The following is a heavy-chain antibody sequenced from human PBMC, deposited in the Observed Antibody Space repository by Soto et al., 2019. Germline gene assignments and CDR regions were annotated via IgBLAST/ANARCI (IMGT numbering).Heavy chain of an antibody. CDR3: ARADRPYCSVSTCYIFDY. V-gene: IGHV4-61*01. CDR2: TDYSGST. D-gene: IGHD2-15*01. J-gene: IGHJ4*02. Sequence: PSETLSLTCIVSGASVSSNSDYWTWLRHPPLRGLEWIGYTDYSGSTKYNPSLKSRVTISVDTSKNQFSLRVSSVTAADTAMYYCARADRPYCSVSTCYIFDYWGQGTQVTVPS. CDR1: GASVSSNSDY.